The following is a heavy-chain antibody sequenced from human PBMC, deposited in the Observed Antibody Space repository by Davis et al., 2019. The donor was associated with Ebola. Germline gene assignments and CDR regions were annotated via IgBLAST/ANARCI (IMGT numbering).Heavy chain of an antibody. J-gene: IGHJ6*04. Sequence: PGGSLRLSCAASGFTFSSYWMSWVRQAPGKGLEWVANIKQDGSEKYYVDSVKGRFTISRDNSKKTMYLQMNSLRGEDTAVYYCARSGLSFGVVKYHYGMDAWGKGTTVTVSS. V-gene: IGHV3-7*03. CDR1: GFTFSSYW. CDR3: ARSGLSFGVVKYHYGMDA. D-gene: IGHD3-3*01. CDR2: IKQDGSEK.